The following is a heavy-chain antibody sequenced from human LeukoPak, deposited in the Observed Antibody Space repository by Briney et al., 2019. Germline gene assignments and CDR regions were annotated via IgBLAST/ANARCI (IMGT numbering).Heavy chain of an antibody. CDR1: GGTFSNYA. D-gene: IGHD1-26*01. CDR3: ASLPAKNIVGARPHYYMDV. J-gene: IGHJ6*03. CDR2: IIPIFGTA. V-gene: IGHV1-69*06. Sequence: GASVKVSCKASGGTFSNYAISWVRQAPGQGLERMGGIIPIFGTANYAQKFQGRVTITADKPTSTAYMELSSLRSEDTAVYYCASLPAKNIVGARPHYYMDVWGKGTTVTVSS.